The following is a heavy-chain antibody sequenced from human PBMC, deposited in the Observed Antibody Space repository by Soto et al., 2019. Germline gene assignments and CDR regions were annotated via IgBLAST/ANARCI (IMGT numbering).Heavy chain of an antibody. CDR2: ISGSGGTT. J-gene: IGHJ6*02. Sequence: GGSLRLSCVASGFTFENYAMSWVRQAPGKGLEWVSAISGSGGTTYYSDSVKGRFTISRDNSKNTVYLQMDDLRVEDAAEYFCAKDSWAIFGVPAGEYYAMDVWGQGTTVTASS. CDR1: GFTFENYA. D-gene: IGHD3-3*01. CDR3: AKDSWAIFGVPAGEYYAMDV. V-gene: IGHV3-23*01.